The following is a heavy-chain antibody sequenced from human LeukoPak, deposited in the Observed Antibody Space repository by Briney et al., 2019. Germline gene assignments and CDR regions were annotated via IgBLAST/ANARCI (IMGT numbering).Heavy chain of an antibody. CDR1: GYTFTSYA. J-gene: IGHJ3*02. CDR3: ARAGYSSGWYSGAFDI. CDR2: INAGNGNT. D-gene: IGHD6-19*01. V-gene: IGHV1-3*01. Sequence: ASVKVSCKASGYTFTSYAMHWVRQAPGQRLEWMGWINAGNGNTKYSQKFQGRVTITRDTSASTAYMELSSLRSEDTAVYYCARAGYSSGWYSGAFDIWGQGTMVTVSS.